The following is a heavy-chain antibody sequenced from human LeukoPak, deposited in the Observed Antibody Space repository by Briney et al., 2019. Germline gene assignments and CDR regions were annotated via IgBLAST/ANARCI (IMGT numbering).Heavy chain of an antibody. V-gene: IGHV3-11*04. CDR3: ARDPAGMTVSGVAEYNYGMDV. CDR2: ISGSSTYI. D-gene: IGHD3-3*01. Sequence: GGSLRLSCAASGFTSSDYYMSWIRQAPGKGLEWVSSISGSSTYIYYADSVKGRFTISRDNAKNSVSLQMNSLTVEDTAVYYCARDPAGMTVSGVAEYNYGMDVWGQGTTVTVSS. CDR1: GFTSSDYY. J-gene: IGHJ6*02.